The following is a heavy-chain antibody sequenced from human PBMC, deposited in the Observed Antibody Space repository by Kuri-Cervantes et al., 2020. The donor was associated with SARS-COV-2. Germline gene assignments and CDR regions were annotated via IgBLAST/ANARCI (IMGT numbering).Heavy chain of an antibody. CDR2: ITNDGGST. J-gene: IGHJ4*02. CDR1: GITFSSYA. D-gene: IGHD3-22*01. CDR3: ATVSDYYDSSGYFLDFDY. V-gene: IGHV3-23*01. Sequence: GGSLRLSCAASGITFSSYAMSWVRQAPGKGLEWVSAITNDGGSTYHADSVKGRFTISRDNAKNSLYLQMNSLRAEDTAVYYCATVSDYYDSSGYFLDFDYWGQGTLVTVSS.